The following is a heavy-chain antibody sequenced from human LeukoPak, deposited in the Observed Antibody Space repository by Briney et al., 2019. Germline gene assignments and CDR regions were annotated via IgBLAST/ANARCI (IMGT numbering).Heavy chain of an antibody. Sequence: PGGSLRLSCAASGFTFSSYSMNWVRQAPGQGLEWVSYISGSSSTIYYTDSVKGRFTISRDNAKNSLYLQMNSLRAEDTAVYFCATYWNYGYWGQGTLFTVSS. D-gene: IGHD1-7*01. V-gene: IGHV3-48*01. CDR1: GFTFSSYS. CDR3: ATYWNYGY. CDR2: ISGSSSTI. J-gene: IGHJ4*02.